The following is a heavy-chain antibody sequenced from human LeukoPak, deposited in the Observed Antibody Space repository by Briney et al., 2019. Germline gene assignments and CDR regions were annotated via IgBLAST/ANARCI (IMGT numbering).Heavy chain of an antibody. Sequence: SETLSLTCTVSGGSISSYYWSWIRQSPGKGLEWIGYIYYSGSTNYNPSLRSRVTISVDMSKNQFSLKLSSVTAADTAVYYCARSPHGTFYYYGMDVWGQGTTVTVSS. D-gene: IGHD2/OR15-2a*01. CDR1: GGSISSYY. V-gene: IGHV4-59*08. CDR3: ARSPHGTFYYYGMDV. J-gene: IGHJ6*02. CDR2: IYYSGST.